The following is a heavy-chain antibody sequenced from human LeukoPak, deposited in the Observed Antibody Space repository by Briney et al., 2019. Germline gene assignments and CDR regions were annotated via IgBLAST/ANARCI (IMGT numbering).Heavy chain of an antibody. CDR3: ARVSVAAAGAYWYFDL. D-gene: IGHD6-13*01. V-gene: IGHV3-20*01. Sequence: GGSLRLSCAASGFTFDDYGMSWVRQAPGKGLEWVSGINWNGSSTGYADSVKGRFTISRDNAKNSLYLQMNSLRAEDTALYHCARVSVAAAGAYWYFDLWGRGTLVTVSP. CDR2: INWNGSST. CDR1: GFTFDDYG. J-gene: IGHJ2*01.